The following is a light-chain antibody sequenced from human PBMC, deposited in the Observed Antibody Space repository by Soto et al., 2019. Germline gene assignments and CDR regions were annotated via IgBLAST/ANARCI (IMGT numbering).Light chain of an antibody. CDR3: QKYNSAPLT. V-gene: IGKV1-27*01. J-gene: IGKJ4*01. Sequence: DVQMTQSPSSLSAFVGDRVTITCRASQGIAPYLAWFQQKPGKVPTLLIYATSTLQSGVPSRFSGSGSGTDFTLTINSLQPEDVGTYYCQKYNSAPLTFGGGTKVEIK. CDR2: ATS. CDR1: QGIAPY.